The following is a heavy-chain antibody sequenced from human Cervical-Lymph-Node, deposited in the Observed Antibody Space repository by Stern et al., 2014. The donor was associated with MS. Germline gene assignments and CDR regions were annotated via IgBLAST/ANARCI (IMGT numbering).Heavy chain of an antibody. V-gene: IGHV1-2*02. Sequence: VQLGESGAEVKKTGASVRVSCKASGYTFTGYSVHWGRQAPGQGLEWMGWINPHSGGTNYPQKFQGRVTMTRDTSISTVYMELSRLRSDDTAVYYCARDIWGDAGGRRDYWGQGTLVTVSS. J-gene: IGHJ4*02. D-gene: IGHD3-16*01. CDR1: GYTFTGYS. CDR3: ARDIWGDAGGRRDY. CDR2: INPHSGGT.